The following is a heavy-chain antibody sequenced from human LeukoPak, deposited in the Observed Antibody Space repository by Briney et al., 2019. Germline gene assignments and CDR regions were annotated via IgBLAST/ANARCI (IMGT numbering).Heavy chain of an antibody. CDR1: GFTFSSYA. CDR3: AKPRASGSYYVSVDY. V-gene: IGHV3-30*04. CDR2: ISYDGSNK. J-gene: IGHJ4*02. D-gene: IGHD1-26*01. Sequence: GGSLRLSCAASGFTFSSYAMHWVRQAPGKGLEWVAVISYDGSNKYYADSVKGRFTISRDNSKNTLYLQMNSLRAEDTAVYYCAKPRASGSYYVSVDYWGQGTLVTVSS.